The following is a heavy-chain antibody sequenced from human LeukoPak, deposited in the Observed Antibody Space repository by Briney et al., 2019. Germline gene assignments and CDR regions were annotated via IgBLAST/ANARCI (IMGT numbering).Heavy chain of an antibody. D-gene: IGHD1-26*01. CDR3: VRLSTFKVGSTAYDAFDL. CDR1: RFTFSRHG. V-gene: IGHV3-33*01. CDR2: IWYDGSKT. J-gene: IGHJ3*01. Sequence: GGSLRLSCGASRFTFSRHGMHWVRQAPGKGLEWVAVIWYDGSKTYYADSVKGRFTISRDNSKNTLYLQMNSLRAEDTAVYYCVRLSTFKVGSTAYDAFDLWGQGTMVTVSS.